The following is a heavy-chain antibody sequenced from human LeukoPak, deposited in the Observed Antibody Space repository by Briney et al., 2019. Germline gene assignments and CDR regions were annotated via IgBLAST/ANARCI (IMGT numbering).Heavy chain of an antibody. Sequence: PSETLSLTCTVSGGSISSGSYYWSWIRQPAGKGLEWIVRIYTSGSTNYNPYLKSRVTISVDTSKNHFSLKLISVTAADTAVYYCAREPIYYYGSGSYPQSDYWGQGTLVTVSP. V-gene: IGHV4-61*02. D-gene: IGHD3-10*01. J-gene: IGHJ4*02. CDR1: GGSISSGSYY. CDR3: AREPIYYYGSGSYPQSDY. CDR2: IYTSGST.